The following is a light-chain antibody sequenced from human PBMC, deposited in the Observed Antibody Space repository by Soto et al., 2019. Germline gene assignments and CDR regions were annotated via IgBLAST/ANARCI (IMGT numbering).Light chain of an antibody. CDR3: GSYPISSTLMI. V-gene: IGLV2-14*03. CDR1: PSDICAYYY. J-gene: IGLJ2*01. CDR2: GLT. Sequence: QSALTQPASVSGSPGQTITISCSGTPSDICAYYYFSWYQLLPSNAPTVIIYGLTNRPSGVSSRFSGSKSGTTASLTISGLQAEDEANYYCGSYPISSTLMIFGGGTKLTVL.